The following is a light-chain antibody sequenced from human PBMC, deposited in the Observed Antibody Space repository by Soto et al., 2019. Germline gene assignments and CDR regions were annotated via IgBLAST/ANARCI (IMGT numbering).Light chain of an antibody. CDR1: QSVSSN. Sequence: EIVMTQSPATLSVSPGERATHSCRASQSVSSNLAWYQQKPGQAPRLLIYGASNRATDIPDRFSGRGSGTDFTLTISNLEPEDFAVYYCQQRSDWPPITFGHGTRLEIK. CDR2: GAS. J-gene: IGKJ5*01. CDR3: QQRSDWPPIT. V-gene: IGKV3-11*01.